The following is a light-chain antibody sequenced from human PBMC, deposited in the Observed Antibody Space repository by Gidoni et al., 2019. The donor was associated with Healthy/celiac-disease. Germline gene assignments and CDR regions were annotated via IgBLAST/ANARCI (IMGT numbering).Light chain of an antibody. CDR3: SSYTSSSTPPVV. V-gene: IGLV2-14*01. CDR1: SSDVGGYNY. CDR2: DVS. Sequence: SALTQPASVSGSQGQSLAISCTCTSSDVGGYNYVSWYKQHPGKAPKLMIYDVSNRPSVVSNRFSGSKSGNTASLTISGLQAEDEADYYCSSYTSSSTPPVVFGGGPKLTVL. J-gene: IGLJ2*01.